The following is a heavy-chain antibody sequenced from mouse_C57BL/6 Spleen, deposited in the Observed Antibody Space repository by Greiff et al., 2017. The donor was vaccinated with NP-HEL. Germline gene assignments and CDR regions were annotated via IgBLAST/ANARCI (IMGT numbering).Heavy chain of an antibody. J-gene: IGHJ1*03. CDR2: IDPEDGET. CDR3: ARSDTTVVANWYFEV. D-gene: IGHD1-1*01. CDR1: GFNIKDYY. V-gene: IGHV14-2*01. Sequence: EVQLQQSGAELVKPGASVKLSCTASGFNIKDYYMHWVKQRTEQGLEWIGRIDPEDGETKYAPKFQGKATITADTYSNTAYLQLSSLTSEDTAVYYCARSDTTVVANWYFEVWGTGTTVTVSS.